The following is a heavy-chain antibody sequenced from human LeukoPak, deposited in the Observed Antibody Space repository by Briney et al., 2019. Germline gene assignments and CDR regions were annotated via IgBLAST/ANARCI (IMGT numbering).Heavy chain of an antibody. CDR1: GGSVSSTECY. J-gene: IGHJ4*02. V-gene: IGHV4-39*01. Sequence: SETLSLTCTVSGGSVSSTECYWGWLRQPPGKGLQWLGNIYYTGSTYYNPSLNSRVAMSVYKSQNQFSLKMASATAADPAVYYCARLSKGRYFDYIFDNWGQGTLVTVSS. D-gene: IGHD3-9*01. CDR3: ARLSKGRYFDYIFDN. CDR2: IYYTGST.